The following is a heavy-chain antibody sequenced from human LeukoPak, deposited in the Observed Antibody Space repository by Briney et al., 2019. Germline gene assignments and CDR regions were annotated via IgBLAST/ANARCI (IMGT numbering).Heavy chain of an antibody. J-gene: IGHJ6*03. D-gene: IGHD2-15*01. CDR2: IYYSGST. CDR3: ARAFGRGETSYSYLSCFYIDV. V-gene: IGHV4-59*08. CDR1: GGSISSYY. Sequence: SETLSLTCTVSGGSISSYYWSWIRQPPGKGLEWIGYIYYSGSTSYNPSLKSRVTISVDTSKNQFSLRLSSVTAADTAIYYCARAFGRGETSYSYLSCFYIDVWGKGTTVTVSS.